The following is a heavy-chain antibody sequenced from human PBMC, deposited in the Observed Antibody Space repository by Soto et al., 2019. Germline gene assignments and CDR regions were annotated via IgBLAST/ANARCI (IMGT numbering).Heavy chain of an antibody. V-gene: IGHV3-23*01. Sequence: EVQLLESGGGLVQPGGSLRLSCAASGYTFSNYAMSWVRQGPGKGLEWVSFISDGGARTYYADSVKGRFTISRDNSKNTLYLQMNSLSAEDTAVYYCALGTYSGSYYAGFDIWGQGTMVSVSS. CDR2: ISDGGART. CDR1: GYTFSNYA. D-gene: IGHD1-26*01. J-gene: IGHJ3*02. CDR3: ALGTYSGSYYAGFDI.